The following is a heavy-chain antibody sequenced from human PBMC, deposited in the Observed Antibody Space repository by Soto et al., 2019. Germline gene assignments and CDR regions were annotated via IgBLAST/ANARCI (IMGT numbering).Heavy chain of an antibody. V-gene: IGHV3-23*01. CDR3: AKTCSGGSCYNY. D-gene: IGHD2-15*01. CDR2: ISGSGGST. J-gene: IGHJ4*02. CDR1: GFTFSSYA. Sequence: LRLSCAASGFTFSSYAVSWVRQAPGKGLEWVSAISGSGGSTYYADSVKGRFTISRDNSKNTLYLQMNSLRAEDTAVYYCAKTCSGGSCYNYWGQGTLVTVSS.